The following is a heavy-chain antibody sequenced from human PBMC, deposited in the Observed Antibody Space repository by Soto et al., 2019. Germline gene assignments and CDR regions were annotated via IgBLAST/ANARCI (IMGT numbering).Heavy chain of an antibody. J-gene: IGHJ4*02. V-gene: IGHV4-4*02. CDR2: VHHSGTT. CDR3: GKKGHYGAEH. Sequence: QVQLQESGPGLVKPSGTLSLTCAVSGYSISNGYWWTWVRQTPGKGLEWIGEVHHSGTTNYNPPLGSRVTNSDDKANNQFSLNLRSMTAANTATFYSGKKGHYGAEHWGRRPRVTVTS. CDR1: GYSISNGYW. D-gene: IGHD3-10*01.